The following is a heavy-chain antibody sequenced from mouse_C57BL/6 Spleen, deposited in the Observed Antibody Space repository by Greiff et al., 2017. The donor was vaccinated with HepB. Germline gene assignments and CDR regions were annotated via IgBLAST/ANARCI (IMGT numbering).Heavy chain of an antibody. Sequence: VQLQQSGAELVRPGTSVKVSCKASGYAFTNYFIEWVKQRPGQGLEWIGVFNPGSGGTNYNDKFKGKATLTADKSSSTAYMQLSSLTSGDSAVYFCARSKYYGSSYFDVWGTGTTVTVSA. CDR3: ARSKYYGSSYFDV. CDR1: GYAFTNYF. CDR2: FNPGSGGT. J-gene: IGHJ1*03. V-gene: IGHV1-54*01. D-gene: IGHD1-1*01.